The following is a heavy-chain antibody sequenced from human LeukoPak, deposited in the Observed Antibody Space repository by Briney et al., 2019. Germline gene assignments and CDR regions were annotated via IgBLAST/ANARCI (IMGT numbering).Heavy chain of an antibody. CDR2: INPSGGST. J-gene: IGHJ4*02. Sequence: GASVKVSCKASGYTFTSYYMHWVRQAPGQGLEWMGIINPSGGSTSYAQKFQGRVTMTRDMSTSTVYMELSSLRSEDTAVYYCARGGAVYQYGDPPFGYWGQGTLVTVSS. CDR3: ARGGAVYQYGDPPFGY. V-gene: IGHV1-46*01. D-gene: IGHD2-21*02. CDR1: GYTFTSYY.